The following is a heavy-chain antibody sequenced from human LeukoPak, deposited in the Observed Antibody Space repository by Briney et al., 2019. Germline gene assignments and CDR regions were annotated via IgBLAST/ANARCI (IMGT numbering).Heavy chain of an antibody. CDR2: ISNDGSRK. V-gene: IGHV3-30*03. Sequence: GRSLRLSCAPSGFTFSRHGMHWVRQAPGKGLEWVAIISNDGSRKYYAHSVEGRFTVSRDSAKNSVYLQMNSLRAEDTAVYYCARWRWAQSEFVYWGQGSLVTVSS. CDR1: GFTFSRHG. D-gene: IGHD5-24*01. J-gene: IGHJ4*02. CDR3: ARWRWAQSEFVY.